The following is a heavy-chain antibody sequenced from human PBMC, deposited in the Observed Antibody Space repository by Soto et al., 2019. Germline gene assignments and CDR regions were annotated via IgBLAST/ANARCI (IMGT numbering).Heavy chain of an antibody. CDR3: KKGMAADYSYFYMDF. CDR2: ISWNSGSI. J-gene: IGHJ6*03. Sequence: EVQLVESGGGLVQPGRSLRLSCAASGFTFDDYAMHWVRQAPGKGLEWVSGISWNSGSIGYADSVKGRFTISRDNAKNSFYLQKNSLRAENTALYYCKKGMAADYSYFYMDFWGKGPTVTVSS. D-gene: IGHD6-13*01. CDR1: GFTFDDYA. V-gene: IGHV3-9*01.